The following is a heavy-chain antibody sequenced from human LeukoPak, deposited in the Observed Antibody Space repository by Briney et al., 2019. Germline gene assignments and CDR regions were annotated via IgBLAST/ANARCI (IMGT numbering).Heavy chain of an antibody. J-gene: IGHJ4*02. CDR1: GYAFTSYY. CDR3: ARDGPYDILTGYSFDY. CDR2: INPSGGST. Sequence: ASVKVSCKASGYAFTSYYMHWVRQAPGQGLEWMGIINPSGGSTSYAQKFQGRVTMTRDMSTSTVYMELSSLRSEDTAVYYCARDGPYDILTGYSFDYWGQGTLVTVSS. D-gene: IGHD3-9*01. V-gene: IGHV1-46*01.